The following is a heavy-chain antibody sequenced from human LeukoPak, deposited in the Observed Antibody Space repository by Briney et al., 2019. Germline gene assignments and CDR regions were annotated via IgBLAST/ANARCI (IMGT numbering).Heavy chain of an antibody. J-gene: IGHJ3*02. CDR1: GFTFSSYA. D-gene: IGHD6-19*01. CDR3: AKETSSGWYGADAFDI. Sequence: GGSLRLSCAASGFTFSSYAMHWVRQAPGKGLEWVAVISYDGSNKYYADSVKGRFTISRDNSKNTLYLQMNSLRAEDTALYYCAKETSSGWYGADAFDIWGQGTMVTVSS. V-gene: IGHV3-30-3*01. CDR2: ISYDGSNK.